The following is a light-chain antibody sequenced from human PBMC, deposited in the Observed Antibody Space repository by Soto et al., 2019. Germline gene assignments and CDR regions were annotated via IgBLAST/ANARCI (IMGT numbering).Light chain of an antibody. J-gene: IGKJ1*01. CDR1: QSVGGD. CDR3: QQYGSSPWT. CDR2: GAS. Sequence: VMTQSPATLSVSPGERATLSCRASQSVGGDLAWYQQKPGQAPRLLIYGASSRAPGIPDRFSGSGSGTDFTLTISRLEPEDFAVYYCQQYGSSPWTFGQGTKVDIK. V-gene: IGKV3-20*01.